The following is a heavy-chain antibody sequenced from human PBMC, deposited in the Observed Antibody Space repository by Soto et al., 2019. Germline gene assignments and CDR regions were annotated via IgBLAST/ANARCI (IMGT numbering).Heavy chain of an antibody. CDR3: AAWSDLNPLYSHGLDV. CDR1: GGAFTKFS. J-gene: IGHJ6*02. D-gene: IGHD2-15*01. Sequence: QVHLLQSGAEVKKPGSSLKGSCKVSGGAFTKFSLTWVRLTPGQVLESRVGIIPLHNTSNYSHKFVDRVSFNADISSSKVYIHLSGLSAGDTARYYSAAWSDLNPLYSHGLDVWGQGPTVTVS. CDR2: IIPLHNTS. V-gene: IGHV1-69*06.